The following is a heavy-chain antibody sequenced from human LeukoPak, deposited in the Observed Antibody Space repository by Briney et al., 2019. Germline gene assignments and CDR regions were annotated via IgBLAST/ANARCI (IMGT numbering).Heavy chain of an antibody. V-gene: IGHV3-48*03. Sequence: PGGSLRLSCAASGFTFSSYEMNWVRQAPGKGLEWVSYISSSGSTIYYADSVKGRFTISRDNAKNSLYLQMNSLRAEDTAVYYCARTSHQTYYDILTGSSRDDYWGQGTLVTVSS. D-gene: IGHD3-9*01. CDR2: ISSSGSTI. CDR1: GFTFSSYE. J-gene: IGHJ4*02. CDR3: ARTSHQTYYDILTGSSRDDY.